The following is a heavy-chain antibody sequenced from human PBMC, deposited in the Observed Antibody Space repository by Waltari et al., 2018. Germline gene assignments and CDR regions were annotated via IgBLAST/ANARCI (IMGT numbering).Heavy chain of an antibody. V-gene: IGHV3-30*02. CDR1: GYTFRSYG. D-gene: IGHD5-12*01. CDR3: AGGGYSGNDFTQY. CDR2: LRYDGSNE. J-gene: IGHJ4*02. Sequence: VQLVQSGAEVKKPGESLKISCQASGYTFRSYGMNWVRQAPGKGPGWVAYLRYDGSNEYYEESVKGRFTISRDNSKNTLYLQMNSLRTEDTAVYYCAGGGYSGNDFTQYWGQGTPVTVSS.